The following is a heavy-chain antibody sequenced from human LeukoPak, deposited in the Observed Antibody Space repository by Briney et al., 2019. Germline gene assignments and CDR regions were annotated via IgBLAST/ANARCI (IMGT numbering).Heavy chain of an antibody. CDR1: GGSFSGYY. CDR2: INHSGST. Sequence: SETLFLTCAVYGGSFSGYYWSWIRQPPGKGLEWIGEINHSGSTNYNPSLKSRVTISVDTSENQFSLKLSSVTAADTAVYYCASGRYDFWSGYYKGRWFDPWGQGTLVTVSS. V-gene: IGHV4-34*01. D-gene: IGHD3-3*01. CDR3: ASGRYDFWSGYYKGRWFDP. J-gene: IGHJ5*02.